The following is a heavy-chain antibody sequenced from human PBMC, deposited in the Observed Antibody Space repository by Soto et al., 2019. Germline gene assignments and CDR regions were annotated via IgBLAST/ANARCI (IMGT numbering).Heavy chain of an antibody. CDR2: INSDGRST. CDR3: ARGAYCGGDCYGNDY. D-gene: IGHD2-21*02. Sequence: EVLLVESGGGLVQPGGSLRLSCAASGFTFSRYWMHWVRQAPGKGPVWVSRINSDGRSTNYADSVKGRFTISRDNAKNTLYLQMNSLRAEDTAVYYCARGAYCGGDCYGNDYWGQGTLVTVSS. V-gene: IGHV3-74*01. CDR1: GFTFSRYW. J-gene: IGHJ4*02.